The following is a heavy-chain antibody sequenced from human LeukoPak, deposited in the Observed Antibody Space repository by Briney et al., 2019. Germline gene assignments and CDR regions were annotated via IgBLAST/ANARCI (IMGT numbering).Heavy chain of an antibody. V-gene: IGHV4-61*01. J-gene: IGHJ5*02. Sequence: SQTLSLTCTVSGGSISSGSYYWSWIRQPPGKGLEWIGYIYYSGSTNYNPSLKSRVTISVDTSKNQFSLKLSSVTAADTAVYYCARGRFDWLSWGQGTLVTVSS. CDR2: IYYSGST. CDR1: GGSISSGSYY. D-gene: IGHD3-9*01. CDR3: ARGRFDWLS.